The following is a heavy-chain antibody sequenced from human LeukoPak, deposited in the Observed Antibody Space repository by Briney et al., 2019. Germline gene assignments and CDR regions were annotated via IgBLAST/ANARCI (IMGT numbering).Heavy chain of an antibody. CDR2: IIPIFGTA. D-gene: IGHD2-15*01. J-gene: IGHJ5*02. V-gene: IGHV1-69*13. CDR3: ARLSNARIAEGFDP. Sequence: ASVKVSCKASGGTFSSYAISWVRQAPGHGLEWMGGIIPIFGTANYAQKFQGRVTITADESTSTAYMELSSLRSEDTAVYYCARLSNARIAEGFDPWGQGTLVTVSS. CDR1: GGTFSSYA.